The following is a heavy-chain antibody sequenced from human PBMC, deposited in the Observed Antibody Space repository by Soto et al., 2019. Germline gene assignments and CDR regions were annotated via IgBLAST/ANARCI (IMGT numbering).Heavy chain of an antibody. Sequence: GGSLRLSCAASGFTFSSYWMHWVRQAPGKGLVWVSRIDNAGSSVRYADSVKGRFTISRDNAKNTLYLQMNSLRAEDTAVYYCAKTITMVRGVINDAFDIWGQGTMVTVS. CDR2: IDNAGSSV. V-gene: IGHV3-74*01. D-gene: IGHD3-10*01. CDR1: GFTFSSYW. J-gene: IGHJ3*02. CDR3: AKTITMVRGVINDAFDI.